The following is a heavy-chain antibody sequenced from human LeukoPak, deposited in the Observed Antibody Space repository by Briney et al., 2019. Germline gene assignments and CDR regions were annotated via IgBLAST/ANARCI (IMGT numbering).Heavy chain of an antibody. CDR3: AKPYSSGWYGPFDY. J-gene: IGHJ4*02. V-gene: IGHV3-23*01. Sequence: GGSLRLSCAASGFTFSTYGMTWVRQAPGKGLEWVSAISGSGGSTYYADSVKGRFTISRDNSKNTLYLQMNSLRAEDTAVYYCAKPYSSGWYGPFDYWGQGTLVTVSS. D-gene: IGHD6-19*01. CDR2: ISGSGGST. CDR1: GFTFSTYG.